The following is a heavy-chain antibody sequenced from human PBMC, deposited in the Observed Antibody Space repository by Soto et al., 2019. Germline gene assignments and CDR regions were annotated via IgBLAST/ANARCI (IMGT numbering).Heavy chain of an antibody. Sequence: QVQLVESGGGVVQPGRSLRLSCAASGFTFSSYGMHWVRQAPGKGLEWVAVIWYDGSNKYYADSVKGRFTISRDNSKNTLYLQMNSLRAEDTDVYYCARDGPLAVSPPLYYFDYWGQGTLVTVSS. CDR2: IWYDGSNK. CDR1: GFTFSSYG. D-gene: IGHD6-19*01. CDR3: ARDGPLAVSPPLYYFDY. V-gene: IGHV3-33*01. J-gene: IGHJ4*02.